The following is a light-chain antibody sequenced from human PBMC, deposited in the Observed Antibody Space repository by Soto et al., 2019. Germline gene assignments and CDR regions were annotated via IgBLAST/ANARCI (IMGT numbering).Light chain of an antibody. J-gene: IGLJ3*02. Sequence: QLVLTQSSSASASLGSSVKLTCTLSSGHSGYIIAWHQQHPGKAPRYLMNLEGSGTYNKGSGVPDRFSGSSSGADRYLTIANLQSEDEADYCCETWDSENRVFGGGTKVTVL. V-gene: IGLV4-60*03. CDR3: ETWDSENRV. CDR2: LEGSGTY. CDR1: SGHSGYI.